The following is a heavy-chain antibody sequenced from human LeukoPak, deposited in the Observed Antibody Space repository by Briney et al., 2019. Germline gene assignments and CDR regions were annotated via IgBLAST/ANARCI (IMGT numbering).Heavy chain of an antibody. CDR3: ARRRKGVRGVPGAFDI. Sequence: PGGSLRLSCAASGFTFSSYGMHWVRQAPGKGLEWVAFIRYDGSNKYYADSVKGRFTISRDNSKNTLYLQMNSLRAEDTAVYYCARRRKGVRGVPGAFDIWGQGTMVTVSS. CDR1: GFTFSSYG. J-gene: IGHJ3*02. V-gene: IGHV3-30*02. CDR2: IRYDGSNK. D-gene: IGHD3-10*01.